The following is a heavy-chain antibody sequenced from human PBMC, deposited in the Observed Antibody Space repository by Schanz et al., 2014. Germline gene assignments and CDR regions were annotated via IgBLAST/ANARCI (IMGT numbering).Heavy chain of an antibody. V-gene: IGHV3-7*02. CDR3: ARGASRDYFAMDV. J-gene: IGHJ6*02. CDR2: IKQDGSEK. Sequence: EVQLVESGGGLVQPGESLRLSCAASGFSFSNYWMSWVRQAPGKGLEWVANIKQDGSEKYYVDSVKGRFTISRDNAKNSLYLQMNSLRAEDTAVYYCARGASRDYFAMDVWGQGTTVTVSS. CDR1: GFSFSNYW.